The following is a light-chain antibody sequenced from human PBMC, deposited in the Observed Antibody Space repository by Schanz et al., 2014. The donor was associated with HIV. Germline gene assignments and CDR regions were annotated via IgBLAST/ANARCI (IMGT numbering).Light chain of an antibody. V-gene: IGKV3-20*01. CDR1: QSVSSS. J-gene: IGKJ3*01. Sequence: EIVLTQSPATLSLSPGERATLSCRASQSVSSSLAWYQQTPGQAPRLLIYDASRRANGIPDRFSGSGSGTDFTLTISRLEPEDFAVYYCQHYGSSFGPGTKVDIK. CDR3: QHYGSS. CDR2: DAS.